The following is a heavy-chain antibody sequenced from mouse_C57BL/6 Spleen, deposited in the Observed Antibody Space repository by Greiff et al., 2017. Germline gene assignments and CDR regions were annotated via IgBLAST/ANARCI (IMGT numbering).Heavy chain of an antibody. J-gene: IGHJ1*03. D-gene: IGHD2-3*01. CDR3: AKDSSYDGYSWYFDV. Sequence: EVNVVESGGGLVKPGGSLKLSCAASGFTFSSYAMSWVRQTPEKRLEWVATISDGGSYTYYPDNVKGRFTISRDNAKNNLYLQMSHLKSEDTAMYYCAKDSSYDGYSWYFDVWGTGTTVTVSS. V-gene: IGHV5-4*01. CDR1: GFTFSSYA. CDR2: ISDGGSYT.